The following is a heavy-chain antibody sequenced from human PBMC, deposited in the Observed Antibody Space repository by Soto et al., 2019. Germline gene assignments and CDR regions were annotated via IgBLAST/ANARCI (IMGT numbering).Heavy chain of an antibody. CDR1: GFTFSSYA. CDR2: IKQDGSEK. CDR3: ARDDFGGWDY. J-gene: IGHJ4*02. Sequence: GGSLRLSCAASGFTFSSYAMSWVRQAPGKGLEWVANIKQDGSEKYYVDSVKGRFTISRDNAKNSLYLQMNSLRAEDTAVYYCARDDFGGWDYWGQGTLVTVSS. D-gene: IGHD6-19*01. V-gene: IGHV3-7*01.